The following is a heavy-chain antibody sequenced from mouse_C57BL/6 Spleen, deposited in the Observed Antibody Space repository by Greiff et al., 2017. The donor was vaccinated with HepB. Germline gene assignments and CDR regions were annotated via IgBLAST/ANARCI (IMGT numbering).Heavy chain of an antibody. CDR3: ARGEFYYGSSWFAY. D-gene: IGHD1-1*01. CDR1: GYTFTSYW. V-gene: IGHV1-55*01. J-gene: IGHJ3*01. CDR2: IYPGSGST. Sequence: QVQLQQPGAELVKPGASVKTSCKASGYTFTSYWITWVKQRPGQGLEWIGDIYPGSGSTNYNEKFKSKATLTVDTSSSTAYMQLSSLTSEDSAVYYCARGEFYYGSSWFAYWGQGTLVTVSA.